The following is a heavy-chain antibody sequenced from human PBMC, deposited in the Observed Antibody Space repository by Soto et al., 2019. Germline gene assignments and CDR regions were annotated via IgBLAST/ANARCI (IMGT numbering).Heavy chain of an antibody. D-gene: IGHD2-15*01. Sequence: ASVKVSCKASGYTFTGYYMHWVRQAPGQGLEWMGWINPNSGGTNYAQKFQGWVTMTRDTSISTAYMELSRLRSDDTAVYYCARDLRSRVPGLLPENWFHPWGQGTLVTVS. J-gene: IGHJ5*02. CDR2: INPNSGGT. V-gene: IGHV1-2*04. CDR1: GYTFTGYY. CDR3: ARDLRSRVPGLLPENWFHP.